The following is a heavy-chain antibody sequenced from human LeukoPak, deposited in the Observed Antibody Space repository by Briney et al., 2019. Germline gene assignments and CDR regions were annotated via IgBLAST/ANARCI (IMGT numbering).Heavy chain of an antibody. Sequence: GGSLRLSCAASGFTFSSFAVHWVRQAPGKGLEWVAVISYDGSNKYYSDSVKGRFTISRDNSKNTLFLQMNSLRAEDTAVYYCARDLYDSSESAFDIWGQGTMVTVSS. CDR2: ISYDGSNK. CDR3: ARDLYDSSESAFDI. CDR1: GFTFSSFA. V-gene: IGHV3-30-3*01. D-gene: IGHD3-22*01. J-gene: IGHJ3*02.